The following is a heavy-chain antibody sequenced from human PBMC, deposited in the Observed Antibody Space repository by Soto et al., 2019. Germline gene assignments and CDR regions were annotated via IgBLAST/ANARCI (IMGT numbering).Heavy chain of an antibody. J-gene: IGHJ4*02. V-gene: IGHV3-23*01. CDR2: ISGGGGST. CDR3: GKVVGDRYYYDSSGPAVDY. CDR1: GFTFSSYA. Sequence: EVQLLESGGGLVQPGGSLRLSCAASGFTFSSYAMSWVRQAPGKGLEWVSGISGGGGSTYYADSVKGRLTISRDNTKNKPYLQMNSLRTEDTAVYYCGKVVGDRYYYDSSGPAVDYWGQGTLVTVSS. D-gene: IGHD3-22*01.